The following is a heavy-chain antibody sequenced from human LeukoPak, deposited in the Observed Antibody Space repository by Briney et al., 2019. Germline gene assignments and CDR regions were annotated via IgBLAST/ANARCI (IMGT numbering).Heavy chain of an antibody. V-gene: IGHV3-23*01. J-gene: IGHJ4*02. CDR2: ISGSGGST. CDR1: GFTFSSYA. Sequence: GASLRLSCAASGFTFSSYAMSWVRQAPGKGLEWVSPISGSGGSTYYADSVKGRFTISRDNSKNTLYLQMNSLRAEDTAVYYCARARYSDGFGWFDYWGQGALVTISS. D-gene: IGHD5-18*01. CDR3: ARARYSDGFGWFDY.